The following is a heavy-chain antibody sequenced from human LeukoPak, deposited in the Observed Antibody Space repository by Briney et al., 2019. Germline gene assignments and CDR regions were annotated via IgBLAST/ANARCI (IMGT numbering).Heavy chain of an antibody. Sequence: PGGSLRLSCAASGFTFSNFGMHWVRQAAGKGLEWVAAISYDGNSKIYADSVKGRFTISRDNSQNTLYLQMSSLRAEDTAVYYCAKGLYYYAMDVWGQGTAVTVSS. CDR2: ISYDGNSK. CDR1: GFTFSNFG. J-gene: IGHJ6*02. CDR3: AKGLYYYAMDV. V-gene: IGHV3-30*18.